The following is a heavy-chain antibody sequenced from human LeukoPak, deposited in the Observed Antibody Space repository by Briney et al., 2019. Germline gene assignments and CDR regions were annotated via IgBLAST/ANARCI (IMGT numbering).Heavy chain of an antibody. CDR2: IKSDGSST. V-gene: IGHV3-74*01. CDR3: AREGRFLDLSPVDY. J-gene: IGHJ4*02. CDR1: GFTFSSYW. D-gene: IGHD3-3*01. Sequence: GGSLRLSCAASGFTFSSYWMHLVRQVPGKGLVLVSGIKSDGSSTSYADSVKGRFTVSRDNAKNTLYLQMNSLRAEDTAVYYCAREGRFLDLSPVDYWGQGSLITVSS.